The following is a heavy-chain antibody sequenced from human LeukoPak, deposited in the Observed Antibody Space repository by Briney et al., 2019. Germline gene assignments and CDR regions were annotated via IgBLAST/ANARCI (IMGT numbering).Heavy chain of an antibody. CDR1: GFTFSSYA. D-gene: IGHD3-3*01. J-gene: IGHJ6*03. Sequence: PGGSLRLSCAASGFTFSSYAMHWVRQAPGKGLEWVAVISYDGSNKYYADSVKGRFTISRDNSKNTLYLQMNSLRAEDTAVYYCAREVYDFWSGYRWGGYYYMDVWGKGTTVTVSS. CDR3: AREVYDFWSGYRWGGYYYMDV. V-gene: IGHV3-30*04. CDR2: ISYDGSNK.